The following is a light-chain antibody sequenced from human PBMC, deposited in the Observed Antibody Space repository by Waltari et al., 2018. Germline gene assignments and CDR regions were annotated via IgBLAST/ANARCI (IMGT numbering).Light chain of an antibody. V-gene: IGLV2-23*02. J-gene: IGLJ1*01. CDR2: EVR. CDR1: STDLGPYNV. Sequence: QAALTPPASMSGSPGQSITISCTGTSTDLGPYNVVSWYQHHPGKAPKLIIYEVRKRPSGISDRFSGSMSGSTASLTISRLQAEDEAEYYCCSFAGNSYVFGTGTKVTVL. CDR3: CSFAGNSYV.